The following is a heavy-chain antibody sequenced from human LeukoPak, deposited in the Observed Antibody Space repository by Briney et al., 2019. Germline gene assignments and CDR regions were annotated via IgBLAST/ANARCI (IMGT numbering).Heavy chain of an antibody. Sequence: SETLSLTCTVSGGSVSNGNYYWSWIRQPPGTGLEWIGYIYYSGSTNYDPSLKSRVTISVDTSKNQFSLKLSSVTAADTAVYYCARNAVPYDSSGYYGDWGQGTLVTVSS. D-gene: IGHD3-22*01. CDR3: ARNAVPYDSSGYYGD. CDR2: IYYSGST. V-gene: IGHV4-61*01. CDR1: GGSVSNGNYY. J-gene: IGHJ4*02.